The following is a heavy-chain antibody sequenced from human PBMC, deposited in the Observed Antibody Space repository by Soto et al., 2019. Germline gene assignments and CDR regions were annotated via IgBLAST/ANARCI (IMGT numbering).Heavy chain of an antibody. CDR3: ARDSLAAHLYYYYGMDV. Sequence: QVQLVQSGAEVKKPGASVKVSCKASGYTFTSYYMHWVRQAPGQGLEWMGIINPSGGSTSYAQKFQGRVTMTRDTSTSTVYMELSSLRSEDTAVYYCARDSLAAHLYYYYGMDVWGQGTTVTVSS. J-gene: IGHJ6*02. V-gene: IGHV1-46*01. D-gene: IGHD6-6*01. CDR1: GYTFTSYY. CDR2: INPSGGST.